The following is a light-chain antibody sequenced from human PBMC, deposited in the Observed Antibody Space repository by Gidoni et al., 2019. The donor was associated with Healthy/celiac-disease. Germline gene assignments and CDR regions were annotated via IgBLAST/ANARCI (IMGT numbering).Light chain of an antibody. CDR1: QSISSW. CDR2: KAS. J-gene: IGKJ2*01. V-gene: IGKV1-5*03. Sequence: DIQITHSPSTLSASVGDRVTITCRASQSISSWLAWYQQKPGKAPKLLIYKASSLESGVPSRFSGSGSGTEVTLTISSLQPDDFATYYCQQYNSYSQTFGQGTKLEIK. CDR3: QQYNSYSQT.